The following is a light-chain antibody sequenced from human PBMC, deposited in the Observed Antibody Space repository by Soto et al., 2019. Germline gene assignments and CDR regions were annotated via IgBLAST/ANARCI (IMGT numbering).Light chain of an antibody. V-gene: IGKV1-5*03. J-gene: IGKJ1*01. Sequence: IQLTQSPSSLSASLGDRVTITCRASQGISSYLAWYQQKPGKAPKLLIYKASTLKSGVPSRFRGSGSGTEFTLTISSLQPDDFEPYYCQHYNSYSEAFGQGTKVDIK. CDR2: KAS. CDR3: QHYNSYSEA. CDR1: QGISSY.